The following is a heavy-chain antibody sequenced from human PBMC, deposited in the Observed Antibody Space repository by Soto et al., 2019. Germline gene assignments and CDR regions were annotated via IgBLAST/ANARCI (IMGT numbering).Heavy chain of an antibody. CDR3: AHLHSWGHPGNWHRDYLQL. CDR2: IYWDDNK. V-gene: IGHV2-5*02. D-gene: IGHD1-20*01. J-gene: IGHJ4*02. Sequence: QITLKESGTTLVKPTQPLTLTCSFSGFSLSVPDVGVAWLRQPPGKALEWLALIYWDDNKHYIPSLKSRDLIHKDTSTNQVVLTVTNTYPVDTATYYCAHLHSWGHPGNWHRDYLQLWGQATLVTVSS. CDR1: GFSLSVPDVG.